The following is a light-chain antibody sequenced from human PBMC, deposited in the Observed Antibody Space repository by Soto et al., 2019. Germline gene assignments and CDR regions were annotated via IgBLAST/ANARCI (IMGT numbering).Light chain of an antibody. CDR1: QNISVW. J-gene: IGKJ2*01. V-gene: IGKV1-5*01. CDR2: DAS. Sequence: DIQMTQSPSTLSAYVGDGVTITCRASQNISVWLAWYQQIPGKAPKFLIYDASNLETGVSSRFRGSGSGTEFTLTILSLQPDDFGNYYCQQYDSSSPTFGQGTQLEIK. CDR3: QQYDSSSPT.